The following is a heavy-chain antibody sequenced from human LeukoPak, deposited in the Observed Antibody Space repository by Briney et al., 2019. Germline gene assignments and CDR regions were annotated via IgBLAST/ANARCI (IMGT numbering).Heavy chain of an antibody. D-gene: IGHD1-1*01. CDR2: LFSGGGS. J-gene: IGHJ4*02. Sequence: GGSLRLSCAVTGLDASSNVMSWVRRAPGKGLEWVSVLFSGGGSYYANSVKGRFITFRDNSKNMLYLQMDSLRPEDTATYYCVREGNWAYWGQGTLVTVSS. V-gene: IGHV3-53*01. CDR1: GLDASSNV. CDR3: VREGNWAY.